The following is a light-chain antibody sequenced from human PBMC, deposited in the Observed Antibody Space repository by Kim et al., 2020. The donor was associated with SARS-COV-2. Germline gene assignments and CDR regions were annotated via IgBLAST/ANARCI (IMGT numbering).Light chain of an antibody. CDR2: GKN. CDR1: SLRSYY. V-gene: IGLV3-19*01. CDR3: NSRDSSGNHRWV. J-gene: IGLJ3*02. Sequence: LGPTVRITCQGDSLRSYYASWYQQKPGQAPVLVIYGKNNRPSGIPDRFSGSSSGNTASLTITGAQAEDEADYYCNSRDSSGNHRWVFGGGTQLTVL.